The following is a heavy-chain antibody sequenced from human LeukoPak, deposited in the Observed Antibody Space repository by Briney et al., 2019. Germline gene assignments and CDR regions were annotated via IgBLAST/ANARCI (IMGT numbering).Heavy chain of an antibody. CDR1: GGTFSSYA. CDR2: IIPIFGTA. CDR3: ARGYCSGGSCYSYSRYGMDV. Sequence: SVKVSCKASGGTFSSYAISWVRQAPGQGLEWMGGIIPIFGTAIYAQKFQGRVTITADESTSTAYMELSSLRSEDTAVYYCARGYCSGGSCYSYSRYGMDVWGQGTTVTVSS. J-gene: IGHJ6*02. D-gene: IGHD2-15*01. V-gene: IGHV1-69*13.